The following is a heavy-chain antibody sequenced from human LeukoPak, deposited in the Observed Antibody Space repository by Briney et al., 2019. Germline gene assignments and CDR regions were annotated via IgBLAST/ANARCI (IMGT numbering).Heavy chain of an antibody. J-gene: IGHJ4*02. D-gene: IGHD1-26*01. Sequence: QPGGSLRLSCAASGFTFSSYGMHWVRQAPGKGLEWVAVIWYDGSNKYYADSVKGRFTISRDNSKNTLYLQMNSLRAEDTAVYYCARDLVGWESSGVSGYWGQGTLVTVSS. CDR3: ARDLVGWESSGVSGY. CDR1: GFTFSSYG. V-gene: IGHV3-33*01. CDR2: IWYDGSNK.